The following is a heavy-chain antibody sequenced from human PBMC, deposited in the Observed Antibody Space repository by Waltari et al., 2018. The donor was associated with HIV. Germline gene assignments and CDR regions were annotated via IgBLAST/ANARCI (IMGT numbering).Heavy chain of an antibody. Sequence: QVQLQESGPGLVKPSETLSLTCTVSGGSISSYYWSWIRQPPGKGLEWIGYIYYSGSTNYNPSLKSRVTISVDTSKNQFSLKLSSVTAADTAVYYCARDVEYSYGTGDYYYYGMDVWGQGTTVTVSS. D-gene: IGHD5-18*01. V-gene: IGHV4-59*01. J-gene: IGHJ6*02. CDR1: GGSISSYY. CDR2: IYYSGST. CDR3: ARDVEYSYGTGDYYYYGMDV.